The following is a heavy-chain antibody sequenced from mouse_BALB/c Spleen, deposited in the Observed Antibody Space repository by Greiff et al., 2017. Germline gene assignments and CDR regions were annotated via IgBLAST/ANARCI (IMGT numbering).Heavy chain of an antibody. J-gene: IGHJ1*01. CDR3: ARSVLGYFDV. CDR1: GFTFSSFG. V-gene: IGHV5-17*02. CDR2: ISSGSSTI. Sequence: DVQLVESGGGLVQPGGSRKLSCAASGFTFSSFGMHWVRQAPEKGLEWVAYISSGSSTIYYADTVKGRFTISRDNPKNTLFLQMTSLRSEDTAMYYCARSVLGYFDVWGAGTTVTVSS.